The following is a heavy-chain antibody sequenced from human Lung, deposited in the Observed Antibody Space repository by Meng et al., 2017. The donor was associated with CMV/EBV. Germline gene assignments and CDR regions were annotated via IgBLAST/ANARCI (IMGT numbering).Heavy chain of an antibody. J-gene: IGHJ6*01. V-gene: IGHV3-30*14. D-gene: IGHD2-2*01. CDR2: LSYDGSQR. CDR3: ARAAFCSSSTCWYGMDV. CDR1: RLTHFKSYS. Sequence: SCVAPRLTHFKSYSMHWVRQAPGKGLEWVAILSYDGSQRYYTDSVKGRFTISRDNSMDTMYLQMNSLRPEDTAVYYCARAAFCSSSTCWYGMDVWGQG.